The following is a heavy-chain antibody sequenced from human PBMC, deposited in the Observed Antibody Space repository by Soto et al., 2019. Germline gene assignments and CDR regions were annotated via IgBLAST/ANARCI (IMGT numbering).Heavy chain of an antibody. V-gene: IGHV3-30-3*01. CDR2: ISYDGSNK. Sequence: ESGGGVVQPGRSRRLSCAASGFTFSSYAMHWVRQAPGKGLEWVAVISYDGSNKYYADSVKGRFTISRDNSKNTLYLQMNSLRAEDTAVYYCARPLWRDDYNWGYFDLWGRGTLVTVSS. D-gene: IGHD4-4*01. J-gene: IGHJ2*01. CDR1: GFTFSSYA. CDR3: ARPLWRDDYNWGYFDL.